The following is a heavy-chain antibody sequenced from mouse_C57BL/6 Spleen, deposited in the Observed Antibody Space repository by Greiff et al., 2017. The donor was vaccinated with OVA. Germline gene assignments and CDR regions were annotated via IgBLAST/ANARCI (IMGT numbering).Heavy chain of an antibody. CDR1: GFTFTDYY. J-gene: IGHJ1*03. Sequence: EVKLMESGGGLVQPGGSLSLSCAASGFTFTDYYMSWVRQPPGKALEWLGFIRNKANGYTTEYSASVKGRFTISRDNSQSILYLQMNALRAEDSATYYCARYTLIGGYFDVWGTGTTVTVSS. D-gene: IGHD6-1*01. CDR3: ARYTLIGGYFDV. V-gene: IGHV7-3*01. CDR2: IRNKANGYTT.